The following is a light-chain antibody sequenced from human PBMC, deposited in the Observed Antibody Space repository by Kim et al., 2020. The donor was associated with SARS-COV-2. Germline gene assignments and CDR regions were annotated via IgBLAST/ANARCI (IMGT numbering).Light chain of an antibody. Sequence: SVMTQPPSASGTPGQRFTISCSGSSSNIGSNSINWYNKRPGTAPKLLIYRNNQRPSGVPDRFSGSKSGTSASLAISGLQSEDEADYYCAAWDDSLNAYVFGTGTKVTVL. V-gene: IGLV1-44*01. CDR2: RNN. CDR3: AAWDDSLNAYV. CDR1: SSNIGSNS. J-gene: IGLJ1*01.